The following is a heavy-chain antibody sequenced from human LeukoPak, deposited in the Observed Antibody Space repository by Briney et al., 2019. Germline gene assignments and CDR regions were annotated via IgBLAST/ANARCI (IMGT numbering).Heavy chain of an antibody. CDR1: GGSFSGYY. D-gene: IGHD3-22*01. J-gene: IGHJ4*02. CDR2: INHSGST. CDR3: AYLGGDSSGYYTFDY. Sequence: SETLSLTCAVYGGSFSGYYWSWIRQPPGKGLEWIGEINHSGSTNYNPSLKSRVTISVDTFKNQFSLKLSSVTAADTAVYYCAYLGGDSSGYYTFDYWGQGTLVTVSS. V-gene: IGHV4-34*01.